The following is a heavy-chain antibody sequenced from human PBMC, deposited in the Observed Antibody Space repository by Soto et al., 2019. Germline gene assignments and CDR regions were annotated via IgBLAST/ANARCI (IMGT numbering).Heavy chain of an antibody. V-gene: IGHV4-61*03. D-gene: IGHD3-3*01. CDR1: GDSVTSGSYY. CDR2: ISYTGRT. CDR3: ARGQRFSDSFDP. Sequence: QVQLQESAPGLVKPSETLSLTCIVSGDSVTSGSYYWTWLRQPPGKGLEWIGYISYTGRTKYNPSLQSRVTISVDTSKNDFSLNLSSVTAADTAVYFCARGQRFSDSFDPWGQGTLVTVSS. J-gene: IGHJ5*02.